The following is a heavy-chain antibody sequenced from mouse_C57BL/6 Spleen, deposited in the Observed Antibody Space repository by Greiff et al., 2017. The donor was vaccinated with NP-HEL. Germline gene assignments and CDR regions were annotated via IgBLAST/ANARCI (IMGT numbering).Heavy chain of an antibody. D-gene: IGHD1-1*01. CDR2: INTSCGYT. CDR3: AKEDGSSPAWFAY. J-gene: IGHJ3*01. CDR1: GYTFTSYW. V-gene: IGHV1-7*01. Sequence: QVHVKQSGAELAKPGVSVKLSCKASGYTFTSYWMYWVKQRPGQGLEWIGYINTSCGYTKYNQKFKDKATLNEDKSSSTAYMQLSSLTYEDSAVFYGAKEDGSSPAWFAYWGQGTLVTVSA.